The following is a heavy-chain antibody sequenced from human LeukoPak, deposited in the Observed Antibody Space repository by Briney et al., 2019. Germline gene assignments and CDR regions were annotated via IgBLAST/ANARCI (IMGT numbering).Heavy chain of an antibody. CDR2: IYYSGST. J-gene: IGHJ4*02. Sequence: SETLSLTCTVSGGSISSNSYYWGWIRQPPGQGLEWIGSIYYSGSTYYNPSLKSRVTISVGTPKTQCSLKLRSVTATDTAVYYCARHRYHDSSGLDHWGQGSLVTVSS. CDR1: GGSISSNSYY. D-gene: IGHD3-22*01. CDR3: ARHRYHDSSGLDH. V-gene: IGHV4-39*01.